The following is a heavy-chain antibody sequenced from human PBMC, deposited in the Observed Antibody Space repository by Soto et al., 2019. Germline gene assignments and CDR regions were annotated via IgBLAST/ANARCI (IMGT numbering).Heavy chain of an antibody. CDR2: INHSGST. D-gene: IGHD2-15*01. V-gene: IGHV4-34*01. CDR1: GGSFSGYY. CDR3: ATSTVAYYYYYMDV. Sequence: SETLSLTCAVYGGSFSGYYWSWIRQPPGKGLEWIGEINHSGSTNYNPSLKSRVTISVDTSKNQFSLKLSSVTAADTAVYYCATSTVAYYYYYMDVWGKGTTVTVSS. J-gene: IGHJ6*03.